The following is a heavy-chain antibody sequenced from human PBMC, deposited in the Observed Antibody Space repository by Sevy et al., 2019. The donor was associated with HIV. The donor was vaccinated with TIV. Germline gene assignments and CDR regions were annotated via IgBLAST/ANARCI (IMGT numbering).Heavy chain of an antibody. CDR2: ISGSSGTT. Sequence: GGSLTLSCAASGLTFSNYVMSWVRQAPGKGLEWLSVISGSSGTTYAAESVKGRFTISRDNSKNTLYLHMSSLGAEDTAVYYCARNLSPSGAFDIWGQGTRVTVSS. J-gene: IGHJ3*02. V-gene: IGHV3-23*01. D-gene: IGHD6-25*01. CDR3: ARNLSPSGAFDI. CDR1: GLTFSNYV.